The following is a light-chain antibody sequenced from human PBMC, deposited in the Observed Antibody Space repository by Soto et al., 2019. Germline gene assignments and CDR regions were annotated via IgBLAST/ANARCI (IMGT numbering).Light chain of an antibody. CDR2: GNT. CDR3: QSYDSSLSASYV. CDR1: SSNIGAGYA. J-gene: IGLJ1*01. V-gene: IGLV1-40*01. Sequence: QSVLTQPPSVSGAPGQRVTISCTGSSSNIGAGYAVHWYQQLPGKAPKLLIYGNTNRPSGVPDRFSGSKSGTSASLAITGLQAEDGADYYCQSYDSSLSASYVFGGGTKVTVL.